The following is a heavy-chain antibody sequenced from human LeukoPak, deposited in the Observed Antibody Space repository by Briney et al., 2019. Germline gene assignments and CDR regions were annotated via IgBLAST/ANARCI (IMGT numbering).Heavy chain of an antibody. CDR2: INPDESVK. CDR1: GFMFSDYW. J-gene: IGHJ4*02. CDR3: ARNRGYQQFDY. D-gene: IGHD5-18*01. Sequence: PGESLRLSCAGSGFMFSDYWIDWVRQAPGKGLEWVANINPDESVKNHLESVKGRSTISRDNGKNSLYLQMNNLRAEDTAVYYCARNRGYQQFDYWGQGTLVTVSS. V-gene: IGHV3-7*01.